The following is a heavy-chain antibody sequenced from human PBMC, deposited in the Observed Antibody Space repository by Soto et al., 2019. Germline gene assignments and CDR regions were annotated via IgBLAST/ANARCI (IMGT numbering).Heavy chain of an antibody. CDR2: IYYSGST. D-gene: IGHD3-10*01. J-gene: IGHJ5*02. CDR1: GGSISSYY. Sequence: PSETLSLTCTVSGGSISSYYWSWIRQPPGKGLEWIGYIYYSGSTNYNPSLKSRVTISVDTSKNQFSLKLSSVTAADTAVYYCARHELLRYGEPTGIYPRGQEALLTIS. CDR3: ARHELLRYGEPTGIYP. V-gene: IGHV4-59*08.